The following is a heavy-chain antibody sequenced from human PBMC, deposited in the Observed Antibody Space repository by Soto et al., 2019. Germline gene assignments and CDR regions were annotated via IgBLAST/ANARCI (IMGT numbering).Heavy chain of an antibody. D-gene: IGHD6-19*01. Sequence: QLQLQESGPGLVKPSETLSLTCTVSDDSIGRSNYFWGWIRQPPGKGLEWIGNIFYSGNTHYNPSLQGRVTLSLDPSYPRFPLGGRSGTVAGPAVFFLCGPFFSGDSRGPVGHLGPGAPVLVSS. J-gene: IGHJ5*02. CDR2: IFYSGNT. CDR1: DDSIGRSNYF. CDR3: CGPFFSGDSRGPVGH. V-gene: IGHV4-39*02.